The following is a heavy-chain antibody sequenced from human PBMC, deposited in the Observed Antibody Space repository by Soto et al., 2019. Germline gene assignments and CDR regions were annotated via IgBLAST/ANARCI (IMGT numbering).Heavy chain of an antibody. J-gene: IGHJ4*02. CDR2: IYHTGNT. D-gene: IGHD1-26*01. CDR3: ATRFPNSRTYSGVFDF. V-gene: IGHV4-59*08. CDR1: GDSFTDYF. Sequence: SETLSLTCDVSGVSGDSFTDYFWSWLRQPPGKGLEWIGYIYHTGNTKNNPSLESRVAISIDTSKNQFSLKLNSVTAADTAVYYCATRFPNSRTYSGVFDFGGQGTQVTVSS.